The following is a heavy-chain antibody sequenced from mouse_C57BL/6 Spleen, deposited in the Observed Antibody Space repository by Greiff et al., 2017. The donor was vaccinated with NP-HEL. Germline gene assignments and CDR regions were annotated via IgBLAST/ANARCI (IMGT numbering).Heavy chain of an antibody. J-gene: IGHJ2*01. D-gene: IGHD2-5*01. Sequence: QVQLKQPGAELVKPGASVKLSCKASGYTFTSYWMHWVKQRPGQGLEWIGNINPSNGGTNYNEKFKSKATLTVDKSSSTAYMQLSSLTSEDSAVYYGARSGSNHDDYFDYWGQGTTLTVSS. V-gene: IGHV1-53*01. CDR3: ARSGSNHDDYFDY. CDR1: GYTFTSYW. CDR2: INPSNGGT.